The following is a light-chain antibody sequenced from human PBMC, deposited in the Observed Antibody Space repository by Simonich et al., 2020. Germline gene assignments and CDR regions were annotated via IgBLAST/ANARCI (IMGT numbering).Light chain of an antibody. V-gene: IGLV2-14*01. CDR3: SSYTSSSTVV. CDR2: DVS. CDR1: RSDVGGYNN. J-gene: IGLJ2*01. Sequence: QSALTQPASVSGSPGQSITISCTGTRSDVGGYNNVSWYQQHPGKAPKLMIYDVSKRPSGVSNRFSGSKSGNTASLTISGLQAEDEADYYCSSYTSSSTVVFGGGTKLTVL.